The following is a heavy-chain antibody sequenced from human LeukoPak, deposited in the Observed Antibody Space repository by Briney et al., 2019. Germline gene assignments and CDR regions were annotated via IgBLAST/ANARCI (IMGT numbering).Heavy chain of an antibody. Sequence: ASVKVSCKASGYTFSDYSMHWVRQAPGQGLEWMGIINPSGGSASYAQKFRGRVTMTRDTSTSTVYMELSSLGSEDTAVYYCARGGATIRGVVIPPYYYAMDVWGQGTTVTVSS. CDR3: ARGGATIRGVVIPPYYYAMDV. J-gene: IGHJ6*02. V-gene: IGHV1-46*01. CDR1: GYTFSDYS. D-gene: IGHD3-10*01. CDR2: INPSGGSA.